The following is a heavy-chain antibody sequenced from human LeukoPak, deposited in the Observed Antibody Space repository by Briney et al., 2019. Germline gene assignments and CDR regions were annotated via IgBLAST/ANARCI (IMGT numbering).Heavy chain of an antibody. D-gene: IGHD3-22*01. CDR1: GFTFSSYG. J-gene: IGHJ4*02. CDR3: ANEQYYYDSSGYYPLFDY. V-gene: IGHV3-33*06. Sequence: GGSLRLSCAASGFTFSSYGMHWVRQAPGKGLEWVADIWYDGSNKYYADSVKGRFTISRDNSKNTLCLQMNSLRAEDTAVYYCANEQYYYDSSGYYPLFDYWGQGTQVTVSS. CDR2: IWYDGSNK.